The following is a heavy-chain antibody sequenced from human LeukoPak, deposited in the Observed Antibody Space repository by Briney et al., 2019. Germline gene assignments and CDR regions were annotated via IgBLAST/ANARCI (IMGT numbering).Heavy chain of an antibody. CDR3: AKNYDSSGYYTYYYYYMDV. D-gene: IGHD3-22*01. J-gene: IGHJ6*03. V-gene: IGHV3-11*01. Sequence: GGSLRLSCAASGFTFNDYYMSWIRQAPGKGLEWVSYISRGGSSIYYADSVKGRFTISRDNSKNTLYLQMNSLRAEDTAVYYCAKNYDSSGYYTYYYYYMDVWGKGTTVTVSS. CDR2: ISRGGSSI. CDR1: GFTFNDYY.